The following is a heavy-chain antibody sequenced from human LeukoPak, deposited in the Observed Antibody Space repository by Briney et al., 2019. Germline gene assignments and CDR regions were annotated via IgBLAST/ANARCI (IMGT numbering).Heavy chain of an antibody. V-gene: IGHV3-7*01. CDR1: GFTFTSYW. CDR2: INEDGSET. D-gene: IGHD2-2*01. J-gene: IGHJ3*01. CDR3: ARPQILPDDIYNF. Sequence: GGSLRLSCAASGFTFTSYWMTWVRQAPGKGLEWVAKINEDGSETDYVDSVKGRFTISRDNAKSTVLLQMSSLRAEDTAVYYCARPQILPDDIYNFWGQGTMVTVSS.